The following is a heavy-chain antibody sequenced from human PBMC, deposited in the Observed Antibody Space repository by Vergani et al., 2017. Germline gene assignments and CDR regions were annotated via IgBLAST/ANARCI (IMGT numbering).Heavy chain of an antibody. CDR3: FYDFWAGYDSGDV. CDR1: GLTFSDSA. J-gene: IGHJ6*04. V-gene: IGHV3-73*01. D-gene: IGHD3/OR15-3a*01. Sequence: EVQLVESGRGLVKPGGSLRLSCAASGLTFSDSAIHWVRQTSGKGLEWIGRIRDKAYNYATVYAVSVKGRFTISRDDSKKTAYLQMNGLTTEDTAVYYCFYDFWAGYDSGDVWGKGTTVTVSS. CDR2: IRDKAYNYAT.